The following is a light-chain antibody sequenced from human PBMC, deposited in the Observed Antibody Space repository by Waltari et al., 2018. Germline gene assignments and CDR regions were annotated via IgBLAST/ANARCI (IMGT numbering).Light chain of an antibody. CDR3: HSRDASGVGGS. CDR2: DQN. CDR1: SLRSYN. J-gene: IGLJ2*01. V-gene: IGLV3-19*01. Sequence: SSDLTQDPAVSVAMGQTVRHTCKGNSLRSYNASSYQQRPVQAPRLIMFDQNNRPSGVPDRFSGSNSDNTASLTITGAQAEDEASYYCHSRDASGVGGSFGGGTKLTVL.